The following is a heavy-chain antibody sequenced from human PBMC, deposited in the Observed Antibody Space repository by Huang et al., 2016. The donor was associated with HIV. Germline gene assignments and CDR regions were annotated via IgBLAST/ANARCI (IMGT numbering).Heavy chain of an antibody. CDR1: GYTFTSHG. CDR3: ARDVRSLQGGLFDC. CDR2: SSSYNGYT. D-gene: IGHD3-16*01. V-gene: IGHV1-18*04. Sequence: QVQLVESGGEVKKPGASVKVSCKASGYTFTSHGISWLRLAPRQGIEWLVWSSSYNGYTNYAQRFQGRLTMTTDSSTSTSYRELRSLRCDDRAVYFYARDVRSLQGGLFDCWGQGTLVTVAS. J-gene: IGHJ4*02.